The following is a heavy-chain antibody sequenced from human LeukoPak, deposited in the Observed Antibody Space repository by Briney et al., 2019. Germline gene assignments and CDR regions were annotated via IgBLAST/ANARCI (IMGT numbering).Heavy chain of an antibody. CDR1: GGSISSYY. CDR3: ARVVRGFWFDP. D-gene: IGHD3-10*01. V-gene: IGHV4-59*01. CDR2: IYYSGST. Sequence: SETLSLTCTVSGGSISSYYWSWIRQPAGKGLEWIGYIYYSGSTNYNPSLKSRVTISVDASKNQFSLKLSSVTAADTAVYYCARVVRGFWFDPWGQGTLVTVSS. J-gene: IGHJ5*02.